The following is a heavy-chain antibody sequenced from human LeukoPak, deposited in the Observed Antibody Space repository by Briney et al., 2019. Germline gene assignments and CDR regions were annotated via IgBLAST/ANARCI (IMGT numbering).Heavy chain of an antibody. CDR2: ISSSGSTI. CDR1: GFTFSSYE. J-gene: IGHJ4*02. Sequence: GGSLRLSCAASGFTFSSYEMNWVRQAPGKGLEWVSYISSSGSTIYYADSVKGRFTISRDNAKNSLYLQMNSLRAEDTATYYCAREISGSSRGGYNWGQGTLVTVSS. V-gene: IGHV3-48*03. CDR3: AREISGSSRGGYN. D-gene: IGHD3-10*01.